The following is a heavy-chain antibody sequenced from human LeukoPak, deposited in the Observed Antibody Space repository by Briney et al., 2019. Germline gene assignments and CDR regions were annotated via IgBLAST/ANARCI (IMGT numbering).Heavy chain of an antibody. CDR2: ISSSSSTI. V-gene: IGHV3-48*04. CDR3: ASNRHYYGSGSYEY. CDR1: GFTFSSYS. Sequence: PGGSLRLYCAASGFTFSSYSMNWVRQAPGKGLEWVSYISSSSSTIYYADSVKGRFTISRDNAKNSLYLQMNSLRAEDTAVYYCASNRHYYGSGSYEYWGQGTLVTVSS. D-gene: IGHD3-10*01. J-gene: IGHJ4*02.